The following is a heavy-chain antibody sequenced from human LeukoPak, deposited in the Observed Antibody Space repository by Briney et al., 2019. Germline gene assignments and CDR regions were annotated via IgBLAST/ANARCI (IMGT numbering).Heavy chain of an antibody. CDR2: ITTSSYI. Sequence: GGTLSLSCAASGVAFSTYSMNWVRQAPGKGLEWVSSITTSSYIDYAASLKGRFTISRDNAKNPLSLQMNSLRAEDTAVYYCARDSIRSYSGSYHTIDYWGQGTLVTVSS. CDR3: ARDSIRSYSGSYHTIDY. CDR1: GVAFSTYS. J-gene: IGHJ4*02. V-gene: IGHV3-21*01. D-gene: IGHD1-26*01.